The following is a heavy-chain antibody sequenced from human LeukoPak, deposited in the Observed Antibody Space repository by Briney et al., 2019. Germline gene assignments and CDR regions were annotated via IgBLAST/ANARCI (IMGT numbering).Heavy chain of an antibody. CDR3: ARQSSVIAPYIWFDP. CDR1: GGSISSISYF. J-gene: IGHJ5*02. D-gene: IGHD3-16*02. V-gene: IGHV4-39*01. CDR2: IYYSGST. Sequence: SETLSLTCTVSGGSISSISYFWGWIRQPPGKGLEWIGSIYYSGSTYYNPSLKSRVTISVDTSNSQFSLKLSSVTAADTAVYYCARQSSVIAPYIWFDPWGQGTLVTVSS.